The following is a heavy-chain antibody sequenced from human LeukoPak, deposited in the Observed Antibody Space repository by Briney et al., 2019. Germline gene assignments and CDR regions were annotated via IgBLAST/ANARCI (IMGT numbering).Heavy chain of an antibody. CDR3: AGHSGSYVGYYYYCYMDV. V-gene: IGHV4-59*05. D-gene: IGHD1-26*01. Sequence: SETLSLTCTVSGGSISSYYWSWIRQPPGKGLEWIGSIYYSGSTYYNPSLKSRVTISVDTSKNQFSLKLSSVTAADTAVYYCAGHSGSYVGYYYYCYMDVWGKGTTVTISS. CDR1: GGSISSYY. CDR2: IYYSGST. J-gene: IGHJ6*03.